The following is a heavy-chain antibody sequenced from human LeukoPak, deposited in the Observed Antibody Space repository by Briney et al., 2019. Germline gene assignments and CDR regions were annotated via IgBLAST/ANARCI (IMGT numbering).Heavy chain of an antibody. D-gene: IGHD3-10*01. CDR3: ARALRYGSGSYSSWFDP. V-gene: IGHV4-61*01. CDR2: IYYSGST. Sequence: KPSETLSLTCPVSGASVSSGSYYGSWIRQPPGKGLAWIGYIYYSGSTNYAPSLKSRVTISVDTSKNQFSLKLSSVTAADTAVYYCARALRYGSGSYSSWFDPWGQGTLVTVSS. J-gene: IGHJ5*02. CDR1: GASVSSGSYY.